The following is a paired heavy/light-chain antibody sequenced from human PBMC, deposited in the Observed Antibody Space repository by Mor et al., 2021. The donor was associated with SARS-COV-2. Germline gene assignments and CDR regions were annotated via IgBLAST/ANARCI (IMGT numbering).Heavy chain of an antibody. CDR3: ARGVEEYSSSFEPLLGYMDV. J-gene: IGHJ6*03. D-gene: IGHD6-6*01. Sequence: QVQLVQSGAEVKKPGASVKVSCKASGYTFTSYGISWVRQAPGQGLEWMGWISAYNGNTNYAQKLQGRVTMTTDTSTSTAYMELRSLRSDDTAVYYCARGVEEYSSSFEPLLGYMDVWGKGTTVTVSS. V-gene: IGHV1-18*01. CDR2: ISAYNGNT. CDR1: GYTFTSYG.
Light chain of an antibody. CDR1: QSVSSY. J-gene: IGKJ4*01. CDR3: QQRV. V-gene: IGKV3-11*01. Sequence: EIVLTQSPATLSLSPGERATLSCRASQSVSSYLAWYQQKPGQAPRLLIYDASNRATGIPARFSGSGSGTDFTLTISSLEPEDFAVYYCQQRVFGGGTKVEIK. CDR2: DAS.